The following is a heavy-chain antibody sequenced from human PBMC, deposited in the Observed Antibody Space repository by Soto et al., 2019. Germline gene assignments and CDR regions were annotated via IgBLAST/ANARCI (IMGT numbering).Heavy chain of an antibody. V-gene: IGHV3-30-3*01. J-gene: IGHJ4*02. D-gene: IGHD3-3*01. Sequence: QVQLVESGGGVVQPGTSLRVSCGASGFTFSAYVMHWVRQAPGKGLEWVAAISYDGNSEYYAASVKGRFTVSRDNSKNAVFLQMNTLRVEDTAVCYCARGIIQAVEYWGQGTLVTVSS. CDR3: ARGIIQAVEY. CDR1: GFTFSAYV. CDR2: ISYDGNSE.